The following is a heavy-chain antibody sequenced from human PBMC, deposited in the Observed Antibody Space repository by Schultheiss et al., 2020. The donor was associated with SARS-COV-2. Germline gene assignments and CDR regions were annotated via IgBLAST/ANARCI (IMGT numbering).Heavy chain of an antibody. CDR3: ARGFNDIFRWFDP. J-gene: IGHJ5*02. V-gene: IGHV3-48*04. Sequence: GSLRLSCAASGFTFSSYWMYWVRQAPGKGLEWVSYISSSSSTIYYADSVKGRFTISRDNAKNSLYLQMNSLRAEDTAVYYCARGFNDIFRWFDPWGQGTLVTVSS. CDR2: ISSSSSTI. CDR1: GFTFSSYW. D-gene: IGHD3-9*01.